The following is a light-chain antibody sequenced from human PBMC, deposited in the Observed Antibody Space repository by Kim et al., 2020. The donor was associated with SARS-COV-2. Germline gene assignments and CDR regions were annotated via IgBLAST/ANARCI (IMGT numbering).Light chain of an antibody. CDR3: AVWDDSLNGVV. CDR1: SSNIGSNA. Sequence: QSVLTQPPSASGTPGQRVTISCSGNSSNIGSNAVTWCQQLPGTAPKLLIYNINQRPSGVPDRFSGSKSDTSASLAISGLQSEDEADYYCAVWDDSLNGVVFVGGTQLTVL. CDR2: NIN. J-gene: IGLJ2*01. V-gene: IGLV1-44*01.